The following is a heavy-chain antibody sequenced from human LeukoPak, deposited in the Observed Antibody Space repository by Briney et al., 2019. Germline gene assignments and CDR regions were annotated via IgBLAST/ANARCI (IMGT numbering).Heavy chain of an antibody. D-gene: IGHD6-13*01. CDR1: GGSISSSSYY. Sequence: SETLSLTCTVSGGSISSSSYYWGWIRQPPGKGLEWIGSMYYSGSTYYNPSLKRRVTISVDTSKNQFSLKLSSVTAVDTAVYYCARQRAASGIRNVDYWGQGTLVTVSS. CDR3: ARQRAASGIRNVDY. J-gene: IGHJ4*02. V-gene: IGHV4-39*01. CDR2: MYYSGST.